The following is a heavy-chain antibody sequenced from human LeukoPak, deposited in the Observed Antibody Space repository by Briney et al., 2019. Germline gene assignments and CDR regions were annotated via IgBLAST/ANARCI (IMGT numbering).Heavy chain of an antibody. CDR3: ARAGLDARTNWFDP. CDR1: GFTFSSYD. Sequence: GGSLRLSCAASGFTFSSYDMHWVRQATGKGLEWVSAIGTAGDTYCPGSVKGRFTISRENAKNSLYLQMNSLRAEDTAVYYCARAGLDARTNWFDPWGQGTLVTVSS. V-gene: IGHV3-13*01. J-gene: IGHJ5*02. CDR2: IGTAGDT. D-gene: IGHD3/OR15-3a*01.